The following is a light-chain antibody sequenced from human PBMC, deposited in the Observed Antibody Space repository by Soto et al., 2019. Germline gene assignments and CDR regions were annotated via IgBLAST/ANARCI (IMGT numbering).Light chain of an antibody. CDR3: QQYASSPIT. V-gene: IGKV3-20*01. CDR1: QSVSSNY. Sequence: EIVLTQSPGTLSLSPGERATLSCRASQSVSSNYLAWYQQKRGQAPRLLIYGASTRATGIPDRFSGSGSGTDFTLTITRLEPEDFAVYSCQQYASSPITFGRGTRLEIK. J-gene: IGKJ5*01. CDR2: GAS.